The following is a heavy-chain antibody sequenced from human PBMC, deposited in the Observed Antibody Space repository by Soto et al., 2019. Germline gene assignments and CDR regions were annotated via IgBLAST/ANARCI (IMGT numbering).Heavy chain of an antibody. CDR2: IKSKTDGGTT. D-gene: IGHD3-22*01. CDR3: TTDPLLHYYDSSGPTDY. CDR1: GFTFSNAW. Sequence: GGSLRLSCAASGFTFSNAWMSWVRQAPGKGLEWVGRIKSKTDGGTTDYAAPVTGRFTISRDDSKNTLYLQMNSLKTEDTAVYYCTTDPLLHYYDSSGPTDYWGQGTLVTVSS. J-gene: IGHJ4*02. V-gene: IGHV3-15*01.